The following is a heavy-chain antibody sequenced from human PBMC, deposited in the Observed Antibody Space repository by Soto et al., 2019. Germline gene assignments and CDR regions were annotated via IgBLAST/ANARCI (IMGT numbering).Heavy chain of an antibody. CDR2: IDPSDSYT. Sequence: PGESLKISCKGSGYSFTSYWIGWVRQMPGKGLEWMGRIDPSDSYTNYSPSFQGHVTISADKSISTAYLQWSSLKASDTAMYYCARPANYDILTGYQNYGMDVWGQGTTVTVSS. D-gene: IGHD3-9*01. V-gene: IGHV5-10-1*01. CDR3: ARPANYDILTGYQNYGMDV. J-gene: IGHJ6*02. CDR1: GYSFTSYW.